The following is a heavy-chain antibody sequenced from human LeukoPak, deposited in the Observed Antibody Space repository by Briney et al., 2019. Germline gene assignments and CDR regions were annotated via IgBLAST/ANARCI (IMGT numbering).Heavy chain of an antibody. Sequence: SEILSLTCTVSGGSISTYYWNWIRQPPGKGLEWIGYVYYSGTTGYNPSLKGRVAISVDTSKNRFSLKLNSVTAADTAVYYCARQGGQWPRCDYAMDVWGQGTTVTVSS. CDR1: GGSISTYY. CDR3: ARQGGQWPRCDYAMDV. CDR2: VYYSGTT. V-gene: IGHV4-59*08. J-gene: IGHJ6*02. D-gene: IGHD6-19*01.